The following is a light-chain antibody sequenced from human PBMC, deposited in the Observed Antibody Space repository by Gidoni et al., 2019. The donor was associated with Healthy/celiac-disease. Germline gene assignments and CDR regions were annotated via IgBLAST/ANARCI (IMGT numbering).Light chain of an antibody. CDR3: QQRSNWHPLT. J-gene: IGKJ4*01. Sequence: EILLTQSPATLSLSPGVRATLSCRASQSVSSYLAWYQQKPGQAPRLLIYDASNRATGIPARFSGSGSGTDFTLTISSLEPEDFAVYYCQQRSNWHPLTFGGGTKVEIK. V-gene: IGKV3-11*01. CDR2: DAS. CDR1: QSVSSY.